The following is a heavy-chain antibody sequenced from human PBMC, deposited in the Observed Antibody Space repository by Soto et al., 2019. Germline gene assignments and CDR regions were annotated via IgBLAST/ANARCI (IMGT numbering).Heavy chain of an antibody. D-gene: IGHD3-22*01. CDR3: ARAADSSGYFAFDI. J-gene: IGHJ3*02. CDR1: GFTFSSYG. V-gene: IGHV3-33*01. CDR2: IWYDGSNK. Sequence: GSLRLSCAASGFTFSSYGMHWVRQAPGKGLEWVAVIWYDGSNKYYADSVKGRFTISRDNSKNTLYLQMNSLRAEDTAVYYCARAADSSGYFAFDIWGQGTMVTVSS.